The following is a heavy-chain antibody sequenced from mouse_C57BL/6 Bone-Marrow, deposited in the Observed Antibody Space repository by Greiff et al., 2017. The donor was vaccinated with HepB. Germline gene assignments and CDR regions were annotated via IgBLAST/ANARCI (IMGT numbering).Heavy chain of an antibody. J-gene: IGHJ3*01. Sequence: VQLQQPGAELVKPGASVKVSCKASGYTFTSYWMHWVKQRPGQGLEWIGRIHPSDSDTNYNQKFKGKATLTVDKSSSTAYMQLSSRTSEDSAVYYCAIKDGFYYSNYGWFAYWGQGTLVTVSA. CDR3: AIKDGFYYSNYGWFAY. V-gene: IGHV1-74*01. CDR1: GYTFTSYW. D-gene: IGHD2-5*01. CDR2: IHPSDSDT.